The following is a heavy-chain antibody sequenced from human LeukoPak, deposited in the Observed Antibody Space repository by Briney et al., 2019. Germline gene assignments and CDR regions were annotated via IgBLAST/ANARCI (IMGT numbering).Heavy chain of an antibody. CDR3: AKGGIVATMLGWFDP. D-gene: IGHD5-12*01. CDR1: GFTFSSYA. V-gene: IGHV3-23*01. J-gene: IGHJ5*02. Sequence: GGSLRLSCAASGFTFSSYAMSWVRQAPGKGLEWVSAISGSGGSTYYADSVKGRFTISRDNSKNTLYLQMNSLRAEDTAVYYCAKGGIVATMLGWFDPWGRGTLVTVSS. CDR2: ISGSGGST.